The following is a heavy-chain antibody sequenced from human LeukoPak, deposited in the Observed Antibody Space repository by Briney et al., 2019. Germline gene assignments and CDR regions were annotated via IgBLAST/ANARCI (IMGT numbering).Heavy chain of an antibody. Sequence: SETLSLTCTVSGGSISSYYWSWIRQPPGKGLEWIGYIYYSGSTNYNPSLKSRVTISVDTSKNQFSLKLSSVTAADTAVYYCARVPRGGSGWYGLNYWGQGTLVTVSS. J-gene: IGHJ4*02. CDR2: IYYSGST. CDR3: ARVPRGGSGWYGLNY. CDR1: GGSISSYY. V-gene: IGHV4-59*12. D-gene: IGHD6-19*01.